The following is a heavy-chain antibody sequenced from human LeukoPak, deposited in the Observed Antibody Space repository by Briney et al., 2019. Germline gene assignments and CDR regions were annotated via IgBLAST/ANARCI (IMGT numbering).Heavy chain of an antibody. CDR3: ARDLRDCSGGSCYSGGIAPGFDP. Sequence: ASVKVSCKASGYTFTSYGISWVRQAPGQGLEWMGWISAYNGNTNYAQKLQGRVTMTTDTSTSTAYMELRSLRSDDTAVYYCARDLRDCSGGSCYSGGIAPGFDPWGQGTLVTVSS. J-gene: IGHJ5*02. V-gene: IGHV1-18*01. D-gene: IGHD2-15*01. CDR2: ISAYNGNT. CDR1: GYTFTSYG.